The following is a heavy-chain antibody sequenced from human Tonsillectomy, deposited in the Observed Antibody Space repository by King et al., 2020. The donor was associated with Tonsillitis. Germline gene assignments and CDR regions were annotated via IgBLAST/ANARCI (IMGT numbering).Heavy chain of an antibody. Sequence: VQLVESGGGLVQPGGSLRLSCAASGFTFSSFTMHWVRQAPGKGLEWISDINTSSSTIYYADSVKGRFTISRDNAKNSLYLQMNSLRAEDTAVYYCARAPSLGLFDFRGQGTLVTVSS. CDR3: ARAPSLGLFDF. CDR1: GFTFSSFT. CDR2: INTSSSTI. V-gene: IGHV3-48*04. J-gene: IGHJ4*02.